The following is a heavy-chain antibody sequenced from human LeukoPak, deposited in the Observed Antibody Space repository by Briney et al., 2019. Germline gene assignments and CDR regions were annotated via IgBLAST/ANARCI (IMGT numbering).Heavy chain of an antibody. V-gene: IGHV4-59*01. CDR1: GGSISSYY. D-gene: IGHD4-17*01. J-gene: IGHJ5*02. Sequence: SETLSLTCTVSGGSISSYYWSWIRQPPGKGLEWIGYIYYSGSTNYNPSLKSRVTISVDTSKNQFSLKLSSVTAADTAVYYCARVRMTTVATNWFDPWGQGTLVTVSS. CDR2: IYYSGST. CDR3: ARVRMTTVATNWFDP.